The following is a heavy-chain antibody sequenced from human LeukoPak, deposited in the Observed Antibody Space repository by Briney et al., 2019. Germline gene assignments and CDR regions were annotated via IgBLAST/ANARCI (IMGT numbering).Heavy chain of an antibody. D-gene: IGHD3-22*01. V-gene: IGHV4-38-2*01. J-gene: IGHJ3*02. CDR1: GYSISSGYY. CDR3: ARLYYDSSGYDDAFDI. Sequence: SETLSLTCAVSGYSISSGYYWGWIRQPPGKGLEWIGSIYHSGSTYYNPSLKSRVTISVDRSKNQFSLKLSSVTAADTAVYYCARLYYDSSGYDDAFDIWGQGTMVTVSS. CDR2: IYHSGST.